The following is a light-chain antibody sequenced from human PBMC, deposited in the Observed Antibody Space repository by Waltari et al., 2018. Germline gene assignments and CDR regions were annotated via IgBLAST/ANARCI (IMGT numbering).Light chain of an antibody. CDR1: QSVTSN. J-gene: IGKJ1*01. CDR3: LQYNDWPPWT. CDR2: GAS. V-gene: IGKV3-15*01. Sequence: EIVMTQSPATLYVSPGETATLSCRASQSVTSNLAWYQQKPGQAPRLLIFGASTRAADIPARFSGSGSGTEFTLTISSRQSEDFAVYYCLQYNDWPPWTFGQGTKVEI.